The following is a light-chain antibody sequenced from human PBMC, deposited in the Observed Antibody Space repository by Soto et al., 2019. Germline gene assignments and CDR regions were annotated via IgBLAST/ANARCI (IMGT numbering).Light chain of an antibody. CDR3: QQYNNRPQT. CDR1: QSVSNN. Sequence: ERGMTQSPATLSVSPGERATLSCRASQSVSNNLAWYQQKPGQAPRLLIYGASTRATGIPARFSGSGSGTEFTLTISSLQSEDFAVYYCQQYNNRPQTFGQGTKVDIK. J-gene: IGKJ1*01. CDR2: GAS. V-gene: IGKV3-15*01.